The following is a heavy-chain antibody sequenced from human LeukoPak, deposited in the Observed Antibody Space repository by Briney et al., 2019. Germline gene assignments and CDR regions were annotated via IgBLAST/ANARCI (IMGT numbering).Heavy chain of an antibody. Sequence: GGSLRLSCAASGFTFSAYSLNWVRQAPGRGLEWVSSISSGSSYIYYADSVKGRFTISRDNAKNPLYLQMNSLRAEDTAVYYCVRSQTTVTTTDDYWGQGTLVTVSS. V-gene: IGHV3-21*01. CDR2: ISSGSSYI. CDR1: GFTFSAYS. J-gene: IGHJ4*02. D-gene: IGHD4-17*01. CDR3: VRSQTTVTTTDDY.